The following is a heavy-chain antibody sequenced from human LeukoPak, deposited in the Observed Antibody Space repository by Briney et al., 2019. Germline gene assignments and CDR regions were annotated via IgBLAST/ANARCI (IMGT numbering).Heavy chain of an antibody. CDR1: VGSISSYY. CDR3: AREKVGRITIFGVVTRDAFDI. V-gene: IGHV4-59*01. D-gene: IGHD3-3*01. CDR2: IYYSGST. Sequence: SEALSLTCTVSVGSISSYYWSWIRQPPGKGLEWIGYIYYSGSTNYNPSLKSRVTISVDTSKNQFSLKLSSVTAADTAVYYCAREKVGRITIFGVVTRDAFDIWGQGTMVTVSS. J-gene: IGHJ3*02.